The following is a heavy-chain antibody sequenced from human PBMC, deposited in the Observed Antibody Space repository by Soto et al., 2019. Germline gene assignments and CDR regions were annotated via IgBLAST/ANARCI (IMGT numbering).Heavy chain of an antibody. CDR1: GVRFSSYA. CDR2: ISGSGAAT. J-gene: IGHJ3*02. D-gene: IGHD3-22*01. Sequence: GGSLRLSCAASGVRFSSYALSWVRQAPGKGLEWLSVISGSGAATFSADSVKGRFTFSKDSSMNSFYLQMDSLKVDDTAVYYCAKSVVPDDAFDIWGQGTMVTVSS. CDR3: AKSVVPDDAFDI. V-gene: IGHV3-23*01.